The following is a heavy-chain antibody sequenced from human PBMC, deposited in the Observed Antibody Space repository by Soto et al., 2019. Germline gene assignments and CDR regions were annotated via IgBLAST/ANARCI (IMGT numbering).Heavy chain of an antibody. V-gene: IGHV3-48*03. CDR1: GFGFSSYE. J-gene: IGHJ4*02. CDR2: ISSSGSAI. CDR3: ASGIDF. Sequence: GGSLRLSCVASGFGFSSYEMTWIRQAPGKGLEWISYISSSGSAIYYADSVKGRFTISRDNAQHAVYLQMNSLRIDDTALYFCASGIDFWGQGTLVTVSS.